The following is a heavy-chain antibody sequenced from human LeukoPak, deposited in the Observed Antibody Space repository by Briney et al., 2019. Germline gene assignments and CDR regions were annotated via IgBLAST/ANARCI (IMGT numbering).Heavy chain of an antibody. D-gene: IGHD1-26*01. J-gene: IGHJ3*02. V-gene: IGHV1-18*01. CDR2: ISAYNGNT. CDR3: ARDMEWELRGAFDI. CDR1: GYTFTSYG. Sequence: GASVKVSCKASGYTFTSYGISWVRQAPGQGLEWMGWISAYNGNTNYAQKLQGRVTKTTDTSTSTAYMELRSLRSDDTAVYYCARDMEWELRGAFDIWGQGTMVTVSS.